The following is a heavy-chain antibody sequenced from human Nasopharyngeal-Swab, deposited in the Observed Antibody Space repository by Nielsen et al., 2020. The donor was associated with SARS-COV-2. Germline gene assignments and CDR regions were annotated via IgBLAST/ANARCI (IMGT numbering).Heavy chain of an antibody. CDR3: ARDQAARLSHAGY. V-gene: IGHV3-9*01. J-gene: IGHJ4*02. Sequence: SLKISCAASGFTFDDYAMHWVRQAPGKGLEWVSGISWNSGSIGYADSVKGRFTISRDNAKNSLYLQMNSLRAEDTALYYCARDQAARLSHAGYWGQGTLVTVSS. D-gene: IGHD6-6*01. CDR2: ISWNSGSI. CDR1: GFTFDDYA.